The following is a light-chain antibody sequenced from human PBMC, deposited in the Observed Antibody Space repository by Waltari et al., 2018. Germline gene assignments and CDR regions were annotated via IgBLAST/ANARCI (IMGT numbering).Light chain of an antibody. V-gene: IGLV1-44*01. CDR2: SNK. Sequence: QSVLTQPPSASGTPGQTVSISCSGGSSNIAVNTVNWYQQLPGTAPKLLIYSNKQRPAGVPDRFSGSKSGTSASLAISGIQSEDEADYYCAAWDDSLYGRVFGGGTKLTGL. CDR3: AAWDDSLYGRV. J-gene: IGLJ2*01. CDR1: SSNIAVNT.